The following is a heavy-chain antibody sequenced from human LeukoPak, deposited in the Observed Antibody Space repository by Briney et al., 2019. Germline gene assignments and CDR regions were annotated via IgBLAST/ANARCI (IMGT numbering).Heavy chain of an antibody. CDR2: ISSSRNTI. CDR3: AGYHYADYGSDYMGV. Sequence: PGGSLRLSCAASGFTFSTYRMNWVRQAPGKGLEWVSYISSSRNTIFYADSVKGRFTISRDNAKNSLYLQMNSLRAEDTAVYYCAGYHYADYGSDYMGVWGKGTTVTVSS. J-gene: IGHJ6*03. V-gene: IGHV3-48*01. CDR1: GFTFSTYR. D-gene: IGHD4-17*01.